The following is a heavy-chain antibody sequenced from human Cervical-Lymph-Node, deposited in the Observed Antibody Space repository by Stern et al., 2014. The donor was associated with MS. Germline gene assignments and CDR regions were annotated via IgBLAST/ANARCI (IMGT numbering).Heavy chain of an antibody. CDR1: GYTFTSYD. J-gene: IGHJ4*02. D-gene: IGHD1-26*01. CDR2: MNPYSGNA. CDR3: ARGRELLSLDY. V-gene: IGHV1-8*01. Sequence: QVQLGQSGAEVKKPGASVKVSCKAYGYTFTSYDINWVRQGTGQGLEWMGWMNPYSGNAVYAQKFQGRVPMTRDTSTSTAYLELTSLRSEDTAVFYCARGRELLSLDYWGQGTLVTVSS.